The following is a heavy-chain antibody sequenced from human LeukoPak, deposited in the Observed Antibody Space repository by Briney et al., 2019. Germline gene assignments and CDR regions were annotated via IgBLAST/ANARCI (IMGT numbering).Heavy chain of an antibody. CDR3: ARLYSGYESFDY. CDR2: IYYSGST. Sequence: SQTLSLTCTVSGGSTGSSSYYWGWIRQPPGKGLEWIGSIYYSGSTYYNPSLKIRVTISVDTSKNQFSLKLSSVTAAYTAVYYCARLYSGYESFDYWGQGTLVTVSS. CDR1: GGSTGSSSYY. J-gene: IGHJ4*02. V-gene: IGHV4-39*01. D-gene: IGHD5-12*01.